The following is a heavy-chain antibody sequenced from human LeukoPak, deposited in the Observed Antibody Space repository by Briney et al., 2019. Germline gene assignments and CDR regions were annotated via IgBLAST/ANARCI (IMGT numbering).Heavy chain of an antibody. CDR3: AREWRYYDSSGYSDAFDI. Sequence: PGGSLRLSCAASGFTFSSYAMHWVRQAPGKGLEWVAVISYDGSNKYYADSVKSRFTISRDNSKNTLYLQMNSLRAEDTAVYYCAREWRYYDSSGYSDAFDIWGQGTMVTVSS. CDR2: ISYDGSNK. CDR1: GFTFSSYA. J-gene: IGHJ3*02. V-gene: IGHV3-30-3*01. D-gene: IGHD3-22*01.